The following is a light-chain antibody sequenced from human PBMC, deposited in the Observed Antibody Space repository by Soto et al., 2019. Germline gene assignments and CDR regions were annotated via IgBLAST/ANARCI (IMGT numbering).Light chain of an antibody. CDR1: QSISSGY. V-gene: IGKV3-20*01. Sequence: EIVLTQSPGTLSLSPGDTATLSCRATQSISSGYLAWYQQKPGQAPRPLIYGASSRATGIPDRFSGIGSGADFTLTITGLEPEDFAVYYCQHYGTSTRTFGQGTKVDIK. CDR2: GAS. J-gene: IGKJ1*01. CDR3: QHYGTSTRT.